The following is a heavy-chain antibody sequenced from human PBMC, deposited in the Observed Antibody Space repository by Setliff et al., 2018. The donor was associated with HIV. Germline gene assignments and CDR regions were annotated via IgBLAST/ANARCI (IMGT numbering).Heavy chain of an antibody. D-gene: IGHD2-21*01. CDR2: IYYGGST. J-gene: IGHJ4*02. V-gene: IGHV4-39*01. CDR1: PGSIRSSTYY. CDR3: AIRTLIPGYDY. Sequence: SETLSLTCTFSPGSIRSSTYYWPWIRQPPGKGLEWFGTIYYGGSTYYNPSLKSRATISVDTSKNQFSLKLSSVTAADTAVYYCAIRTLIPGYDYWGQGTLVTVSS.